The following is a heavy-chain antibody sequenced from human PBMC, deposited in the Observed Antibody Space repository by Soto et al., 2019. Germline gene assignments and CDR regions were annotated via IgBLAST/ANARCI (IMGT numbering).Heavy chain of an antibody. J-gene: IGHJ4*02. V-gene: IGHV4-39*01. CDR1: GGSISSSSYY. CDR3: ARPRSYSNYFDY. D-gene: IGHD1-26*01. Sequence: SETLSLTCTVSGGSISSSSYYWGWIRQPPGKGLEWIGSIYYSGSTYYNPSLKSRVTISVDTSKNQFSLKLSSVTAADTAVYYCARPRSYSNYFDYWGQGTLVTVSS. CDR2: IYYSGST.